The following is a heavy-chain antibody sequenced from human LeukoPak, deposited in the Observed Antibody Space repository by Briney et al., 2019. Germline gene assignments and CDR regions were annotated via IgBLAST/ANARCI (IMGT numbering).Heavy chain of an antibody. CDR1: GFTFDDYA. D-gene: IGHD3-22*01. CDR2: ISWNSGSI. V-gene: IGHV3-9*01. J-gene: IGHJ4*02. CDR3: ARDKSFPNYYDSSGYYGGLDY. Sequence: GGSLRLSCAASGFTFDDYAMHWVRQAPGNGLEWVSGISWNSGSIGYADSVKGRFTISRDNSKNTLYLQMNSLRAEDTAVYYCARDKSFPNYYDSSGYYGGLDYWGQGTLVTVSS.